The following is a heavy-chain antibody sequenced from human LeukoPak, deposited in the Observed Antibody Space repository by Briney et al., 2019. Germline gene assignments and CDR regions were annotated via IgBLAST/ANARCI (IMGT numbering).Heavy chain of an antibody. Sequence: SETLSLTCTVSGGSISSYYWSWIRQPPGKGLEWIGYIYYSGSTNYNPSLKSRVSISVDTSKNQFSLKLSSVTAADTAVYYCARGAGAGYNLQPFDYWGQGTLVTVSS. CDR2: IYYSGST. V-gene: IGHV4-59*08. D-gene: IGHD5-24*01. CDR3: ARGAGAGYNLQPFDY. CDR1: GGSISSYY. J-gene: IGHJ4*02.